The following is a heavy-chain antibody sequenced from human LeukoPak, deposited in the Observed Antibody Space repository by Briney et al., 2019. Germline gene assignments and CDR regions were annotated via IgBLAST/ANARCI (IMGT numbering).Heavy chain of an antibody. CDR1: CSSISSYY. CDR2: IYTSCGT. Sequence: SETLSLSSTFACSSISSYYGSLIRLPAGKGLEWIGLIYTSCGTNYNPSLQSRVTMSVDTSKNEFSLKLSSVTAAETPVYYCASDFEGYFDYWGQGTLVTVSS. D-gene: IGHD3-9*01. V-gene: IGHV4-4*07. J-gene: IGHJ4*02. CDR3: ASDFEGYFDY.